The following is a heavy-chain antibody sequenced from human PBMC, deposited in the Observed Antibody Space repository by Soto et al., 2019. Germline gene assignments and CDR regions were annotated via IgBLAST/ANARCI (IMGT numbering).Heavy chain of an antibody. CDR3: ARDYDLSGWFDP. CDR1: GGSISSYY. CDR2: IYYSGST. D-gene: IGHD3-16*01. Sequence: QVQLQESGPGLVKPSETLSLTCTVSGGSISSYYWSWIRQPPGKGLEWIGYIYYSGSTNSNPSLKSRVSISVATSKNQFSLKLSAVTAADTAVYYCARDYDLSGWFDPWGQGTLVTVSS. J-gene: IGHJ5*02. V-gene: IGHV4-59*01.